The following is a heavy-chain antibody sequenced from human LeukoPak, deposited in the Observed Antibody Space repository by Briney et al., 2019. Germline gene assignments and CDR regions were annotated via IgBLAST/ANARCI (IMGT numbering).Heavy chain of an antibody. CDR3: ARIAYCSSTSCYAGWFDP. J-gene: IGHJ5*02. Sequence: RGASVKVSCKASGGTFSSYAISWVRQAPGQGLEWMGGIIPIFGTANYAQKFQGRVTITADESTSTAYMELSSLRSEDTAVYYCARIAYCSSTSCYAGWFDPWGQGTPVTVSS. V-gene: IGHV1-69*13. D-gene: IGHD2-2*01. CDR1: GGTFSSYA. CDR2: IIPIFGTA.